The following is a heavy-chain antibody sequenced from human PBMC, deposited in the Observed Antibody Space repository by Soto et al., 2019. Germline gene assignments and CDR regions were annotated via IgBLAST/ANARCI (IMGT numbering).Heavy chain of an antibody. CDR3: AKDPRYYYDSSGYFDY. CDR2: ISGSGGST. Sequence: AGGSLRLSCAASGFTFSSYAMSWVRQAPGKGLEWVSAISGSGGSTYYADSVKGRFTISRDNSKNTLYLQMNSLRAEDTAVYYCAKDPRYYYDSSGYFDYWGQGTLVTVSS. J-gene: IGHJ4*02. CDR1: GFTFSSYA. D-gene: IGHD3-22*01. V-gene: IGHV3-23*01.